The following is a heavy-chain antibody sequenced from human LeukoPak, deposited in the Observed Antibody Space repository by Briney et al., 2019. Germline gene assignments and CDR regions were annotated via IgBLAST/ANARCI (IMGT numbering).Heavy chain of an antibody. Sequence: WGSLRLSCAASGCTFSSYGMRWVRQAPGKGLEWVAVISYDGSNKYYADSVKGRFTISRDNSKNTLYLQMNSLRAEDTAVYYCARDHRKYSSGWYPQYYYYYYGMDVWGQGTTVTVSS. V-gene: IGHV3-30*03. CDR3: ARDHRKYSSGWYPQYYYYYYGMDV. CDR1: GCTFSSYG. CDR2: ISYDGSNK. J-gene: IGHJ6*02. D-gene: IGHD6-19*01.